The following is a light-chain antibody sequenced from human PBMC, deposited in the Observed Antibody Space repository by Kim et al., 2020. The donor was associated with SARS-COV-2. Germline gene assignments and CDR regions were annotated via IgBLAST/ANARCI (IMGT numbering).Light chain of an antibody. CDR2: AAS. J-gene: IGKJ4*01. V-gene: IGKV1-39*01. CDR1: QSISSY. CDR3: QQSYSTPLT. Sequence: ASVGDRVTITCRASQSISSYLDWYQQKPGQAPKLLIYAASTLQSGVPSRFSGSTSGTDFTLTISSLQPEDFATYYCQQSYSTPLTFGGGTKVDIK.